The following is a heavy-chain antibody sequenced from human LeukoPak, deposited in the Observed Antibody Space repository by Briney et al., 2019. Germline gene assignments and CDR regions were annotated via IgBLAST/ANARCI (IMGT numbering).Heavy chain of an antibody. J-gene: IGHJ4*02. CDR1: GGSFSGYY. V-gene: IGHV4-34*01. CDR2: INHSGST. Sequence: PSETLSLTCAVYGGSFSGYYWSWIRQPPGKGLEWIGEINHSGSTNYNPSLKSRVTISVDTSKNQFSLKLSSVTAADTAVYYCARAQPGSGWYVHRVVYFDYWGQGTLVTVSS. D-gene: IGHD6-19*01. CDR3: ARAQPGSGWYVHRVVYFDY.